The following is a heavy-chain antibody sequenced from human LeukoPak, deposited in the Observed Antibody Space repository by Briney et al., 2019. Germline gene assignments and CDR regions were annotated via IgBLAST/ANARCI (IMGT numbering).Heavy chain of an antibody. J-gene: IGHJ4*02. CDR3: ASIYGDHAVDF. D-gene: IGHD4-17*01. CDR2: ISSGSSYI. CDR1: GFTFSSYW. Sequence: GGSLRLSCAASGFTFSSYWMHWVRQAPGKGLEWVSSISSGSSYISYADSVKGRFTVSRDNAKNSLYLQMNSLRAEDTAVYYCASIYGDHAVDFWGQGTLVTVSS. V-gene: IGHV3-21*01.